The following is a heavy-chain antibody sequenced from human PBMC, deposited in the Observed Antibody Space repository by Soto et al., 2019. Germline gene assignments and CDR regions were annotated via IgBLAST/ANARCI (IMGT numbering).Heavy chain of an antibody. CDR2: ISYDGSNK. V-gene: IGHV3-30-3*01. CDR3: ARERPSYYYDSSGSPEYFDY. D-gene: IGHD3-22*01. CDR1: GFTFSSYA. J-gene: IGHJ4*02. Sequence: PWGSLRLSCAASGFTFSSYAMHWFRQAPGKGLEWVAVISYDGSNKYYADSVKGRFTISRDNSKNTLYLQMNSLRAEDTAVYYCARERPSYYYDSSGSPEYFDYWGQGTLVTVSS.